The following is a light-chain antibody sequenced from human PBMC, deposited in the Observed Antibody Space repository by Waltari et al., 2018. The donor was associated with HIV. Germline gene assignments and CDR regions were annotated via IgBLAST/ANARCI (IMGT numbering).Light chain of an antibody. CDR1: SSDVVDLNF. CDR3: TSYASITSWV. CDR2: DVS. J-gene: IGLJ3*02. Sequence: QSALTQPASVSGSPGQSITFSCTGTSSDVVDLNFVYWYQKHPGKAPRLIIYDVSHRPSGVSDRFSGSKSGNTASLTISGLQAEDEADYYCTSYASITSWVFGGGTKVTVL. V-gene: IGLV2-14*03.